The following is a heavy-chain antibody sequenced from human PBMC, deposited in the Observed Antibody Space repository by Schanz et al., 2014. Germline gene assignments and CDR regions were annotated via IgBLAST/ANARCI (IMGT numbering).Heavy chain of an antibody. CDR2: IGGSGDST. CDR3: AKDPYDVLTGYQYYFDY. J-gene: IGHJ4*02. V-gene: IGHV3-23*01. Sequence: EVHLLESGGGLVQPGGSLRLSCAASGFTFSNHALSWVRQAPGKGLEWVSGIGGSGDSTHYADSVKGRFIISRDNSKDTLYLQMSGLTPEDTAVYFCAKDPYDVLTGYQYYFDYWGPGRLVTVSS. D-gene: IGHD3-9*01. CDR1: GFTFSNHA.